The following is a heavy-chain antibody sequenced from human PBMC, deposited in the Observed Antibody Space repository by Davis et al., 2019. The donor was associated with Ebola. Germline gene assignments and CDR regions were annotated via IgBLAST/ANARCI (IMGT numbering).Heavy chain of an antibody. J-gene: IGHJ4*02. D-gene: IGHD6-19*01. CDR1: GGSISSADYY. Sequence: LSLTCTVSGGSISSADYYLSWIRQHPGRGLEWIGYIYYSGDTYYNPSLKSRVTISVDTSRNQFSLKLSSVTAADTAVYYCARGPTGDRGAVAAPDYWGQGTLVTVSS. CDR3: ARGPTGDRGAVAAPDY. V-gene: IGHV4-31*03. CDR2: IYYSGDT.